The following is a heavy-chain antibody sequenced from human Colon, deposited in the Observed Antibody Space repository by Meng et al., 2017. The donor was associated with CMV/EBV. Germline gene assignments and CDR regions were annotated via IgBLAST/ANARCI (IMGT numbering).Heavy chain of an antibody. Sequence: GGSLRLSCVASGFPFSLFTMHWVRQAPGKGLEWIIYVTRDSMIYSADSVRGRFTISRDNAKNSMYLQLNSLRAEDTAVYYCVSGVTGRPESDSWGQGTLVTVSS. J-gene: IGHJ4*02. V-gene: IGHV3-69-1*01. CDR2: VTRDSMI. CDR1: GFPFSLFT. CDR3: VSGVTGRPESDS. D-gene: IGHD2-8*01.